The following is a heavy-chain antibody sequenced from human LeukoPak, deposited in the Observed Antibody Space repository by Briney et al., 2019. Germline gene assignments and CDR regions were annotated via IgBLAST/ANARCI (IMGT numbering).Heavy chain of an antibody. CDR3: ATPRGDYYYGMDV. Sequence: GGSLRLSCAASGFTFSSYWMNWVRQAPGKGLVWVSRIASDGSSTTYADSVKGRFSISRDNAKNTLYLQMNSLRVEDTAVYYCATPRGDYYYGMDVWGLGTTVTVSS. J-gene: IGHJ6*02. V-gene: IGHV3-74*01. CDR2: IASDGSST. CDR1: GFTFSSYW. D-gene: IGHD3-10*01.